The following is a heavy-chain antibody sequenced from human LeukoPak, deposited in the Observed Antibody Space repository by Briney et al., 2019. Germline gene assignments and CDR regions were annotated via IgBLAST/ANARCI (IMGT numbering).Heavy chain of an antibody. V-gene: IGHV3-7*01. Sequence: TGGSLRLSCAASGFTFSSYWMSWVRQAPGKGLEWVANIKQDGSEKYYVDSVKGRFTISRDNAKNSLYLQMNSLRAEDTAVYYCARESWSGYSYGYSSFLDYWGQGTLVTVSS. D-gene: IGHD5-18*01. CDR1: GFTFSSYW. CDR3: ARESWSGYSYGYSSFLDY. J-gene: IGHJ4*02. CDR2: IKQDGSEK.